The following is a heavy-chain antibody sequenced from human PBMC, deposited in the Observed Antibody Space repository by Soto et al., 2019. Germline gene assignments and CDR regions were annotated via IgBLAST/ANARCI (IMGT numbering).Heavy chain of an antibody. CDR2: INPNSGGT. J-gene: IGHJ5*02. CDR1: GYTFTGYY. D-gene: IGHD3-3*01. V-gene: IGHV1-2*04. CDR3: ARDLGLGDFTSFDP. Sequence: ASVKVSCKASGYTFTGYYMHWVRQAPGQGLEWMGWINPNSGGTNYAQKFQGWVTMTRDTSISTAYMELSRLRSDDTAVYYRARDLGLGDFTSFDPWGQGTLVTVSS.